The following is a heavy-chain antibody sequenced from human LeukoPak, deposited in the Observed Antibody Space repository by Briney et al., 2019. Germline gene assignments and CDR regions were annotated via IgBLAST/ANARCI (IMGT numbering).Heavy chain of an antibody. J-gene: IGHJ4*02. Sequence: GGSLRLSCAASGFTFRNYEMNWVRQAPEKGLEWVSYISSSGSTVYYADSVKGRFTISRDNSKNSLYLQMNSLRTEDTALYYCAKDILGSTGFDYWGQGTLVTVSS. CDR3: AKDILGSTGFDY. CDR2: ISSSGSTV. D-gene: IGHD3-3*02. V-gene: IGHV3-48*03. CDR1: GFTFRNYE.